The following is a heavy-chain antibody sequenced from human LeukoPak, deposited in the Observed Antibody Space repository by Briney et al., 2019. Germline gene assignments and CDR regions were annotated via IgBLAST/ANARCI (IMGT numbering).Heavy chain of an antibody. J-gene: IGHJ4*02. V-gene: IGHV4-30-2*01. D-gene: IGHD3-9*01. CDR2: IYHSGST. CDR1: GGSISSGGYS. Sequence: SETLSLTCAASGGSISSGGYSWSWIRQPPGKGLEWIGYIYHSGSTYYNPSLKSRVTISVDRSKNQFSLKLSSVTAADTAVHYCARTKNDILTGYSYYFDYWGQGTLVTVSS. CDR3: ARTKNDILTGYSYYFDY.